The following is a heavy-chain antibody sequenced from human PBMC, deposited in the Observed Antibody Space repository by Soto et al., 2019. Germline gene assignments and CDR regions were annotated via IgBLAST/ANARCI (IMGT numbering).Heavy chain of an antibody. CDR2: ISAYNGNT. V-gene: IGHV1-18*01. CDR3: ARVISGSYLTYYYYGMDV. CDR1: GYTFNSYG. D-gene: IGHD1-26*01. Sequence: ASLKVSCKASGYTFNSYGISWVRQAPGQGLEWMGWISAYNGNTNYAQKLQGRVTMTTDTSTSTAYMELRSLRSDDTAVYYCARVISGSYLTYYYYGMDVWAQGTTVNVSS. J-gene: IGHJ6*02.